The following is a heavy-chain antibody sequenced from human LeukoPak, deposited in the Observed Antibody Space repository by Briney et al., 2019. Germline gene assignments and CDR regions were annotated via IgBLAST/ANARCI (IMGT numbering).Heavy chain of an antibody. CDR1: GFAFSDYW. Sequence: PGGSLRLSCAASGFAFSDYWMHWVRQAPGKGLVWVSRINTDGSSPSYADSVKGRFTISRDNAKNTLYLQMNSLRAEDTAVYYCARVGCSRGSCYHAFDYWGQGTLVTVSS. CDR2: INTDGSSP. CDR3: ARVGCSRGSCYHAFDY. J-gene: IGHJ4*02. D-gene: IGHD2-15*01. V-gene: IGHV3-74*01.